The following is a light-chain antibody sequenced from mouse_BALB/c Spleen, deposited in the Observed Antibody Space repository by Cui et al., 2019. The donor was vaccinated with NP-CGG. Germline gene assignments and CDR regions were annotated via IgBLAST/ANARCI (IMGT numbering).Light chain of an antibody. J-gene: IGLJ1*01. CDR2: GTN. V-gene: IGLV1*01. Sequence: VTQESALTTSPGETVTLTCRSSTGAVTTSNYANWVQEKPDHLFTGLIGGTNNRAPGIPARFSGSLIGDKAALTITGAQTEDEAIYFCALWYSNHWVFGGGTKLTVL. CDR3: ALWYSNHWV. CDR1: TGAVTTSNY.